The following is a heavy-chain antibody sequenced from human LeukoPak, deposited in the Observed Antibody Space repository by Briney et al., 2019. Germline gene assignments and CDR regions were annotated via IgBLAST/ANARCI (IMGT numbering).Heavy chain of an antibody. D-gene: IGHD3-16*01. V-gene: IGHV3-48*03. CDR3: GAARQYVGAFDI. CDR1: GFTVSSYE. J-gene: IGHJ3*02. CDR2: ISGDGTTI. Sequence: GGSLRLSCAASGFTVSSYEFYWVRQAPGKGLEWVSYISGDGTTIKYADSVKGRFTISRDDAKRSLYLQMNGLRADDMAIYYCGAARQYVGAFDIWGQGTVVTVSS.